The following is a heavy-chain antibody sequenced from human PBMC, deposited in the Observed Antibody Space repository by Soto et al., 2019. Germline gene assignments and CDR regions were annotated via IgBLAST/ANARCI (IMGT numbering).Heavy chain of an antibody. CDR1: GFTVSSNY. V-gene: IGHV3-53*01. Sequence: GGSLRLSCAASGFTVSSNYMSWVRQAPGKGLEWVSVIYSGGSTYYADSVKGRLTISRDNSKNTLYLQMNSLRAEDTAVYYCARDGHYSGWFGYWGQGTLVTVSS. CDR3: ARDGHYSGWFGY. CDR2: IYSGGST. D-gene: IGHD6-19*01. J-gene: IGHJ4*02.